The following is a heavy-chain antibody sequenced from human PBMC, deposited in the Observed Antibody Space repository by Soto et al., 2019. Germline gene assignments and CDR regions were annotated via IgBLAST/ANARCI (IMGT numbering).Heavy chain of an antibody. D-gene: IGHD2-2*01. V-gene: IGHV4-59*08. CDR3: ARLVKDIVVVPAASLLDP. Sequence: SETLSLTCTVSGGSISSYYWSWIRQPPGKGLEWIGYIYYSGSTNYNPSIKSRVTISVDTSKNQFSLKLSSVTAADTAVYYCARLVKDIVVVPAASLLDPWGQGTRVTVS. J-gene: IGHJ5*02. CDR2: IYYSGST. CDR1: GGSISSYY.